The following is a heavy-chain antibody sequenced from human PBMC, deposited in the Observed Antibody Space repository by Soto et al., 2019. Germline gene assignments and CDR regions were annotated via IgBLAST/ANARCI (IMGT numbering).Heavy chain of an antibody. Sequence: SVKVSCKASGFTFTSSAVQWVRQARGQRLEWIGWIVVGSGNTNYAQKFQERVTITRDMSTSTAYMELSSLGSEDTAVYYCAADGAGSYSPKNYYYYGMDVWGQGTTVTVSS. V-gene: IGHV1-58*01. J-gene: IGHJ6*02. CDR3: AADGAGSYSPKNYYYYGMDV. CDR1: GFTFTSSA. CDR2: IVVGSGNT. D-gene: IGHD1-26*01.